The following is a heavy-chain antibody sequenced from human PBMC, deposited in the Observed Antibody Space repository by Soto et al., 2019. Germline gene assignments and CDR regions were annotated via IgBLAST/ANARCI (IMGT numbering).Heavy chain of an antibody. V-gene: IGHV3-30*03. J-gene: IGHJ6*02. CDR1: GFTFSSYG. D-gene: IGHD2-21*02. CDR3: ASRAYCGGDCYPEEYYYGMDV. Sequence: QVQLVESGGGVVQPGRSLRLSCAASGFTFSSYGMHWVRQAPGKGLEWVAVISYDGSNKYYADSVKGRFTISRGNSKNTLYLQMNSLRAEDTAVYYCASRAYCGGDCYPEEYYYGMDVWGQGTTVTVSS. CDR2: ISYDGSNK.